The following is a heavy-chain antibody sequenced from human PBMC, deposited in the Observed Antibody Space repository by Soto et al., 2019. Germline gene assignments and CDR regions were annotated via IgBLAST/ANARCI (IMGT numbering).Heavy chain of an antibody. CDR1: GYSFTTYG. J-gene: IGHJ6*02. Sequence: QVQLVQSRGEVKKPGASVKVSCKTSGYSFTTYGISWVRQATGQGLEWMGWISGYNGNTNYAQKLQGRVTMTTDTTTSTTYMELRSLRSDDTAVYYCASEGPAPFYYYGMDVWGQGSTVTVSS. V-gene: IGHV1-18*01. CDR3: ASEGPAPFYYYGMDV. CDR2: ISGYNGNT.